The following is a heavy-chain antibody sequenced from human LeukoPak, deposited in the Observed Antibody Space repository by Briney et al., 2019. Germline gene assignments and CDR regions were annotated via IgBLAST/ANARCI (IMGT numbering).Heavy chain of an antibody. CDR1: GYTFTDYY. V-gene: IGHV1-69-2*01. CDR2: VDPEDGET. CDR3: ATGDFWSGYPFDY. J-gene: IGHJ4*02. D-gene: IGHD3-3*01. Sequence: GASVKVSCKASGYTFTDYYMHWVQQAPGKGLEWMGRVDPEDGETIYAEKFQGRVTITADTSTDTAYMELSSLRSEDTAVYYCATGDFWSGYPFDYWGQGTLVTVSS.